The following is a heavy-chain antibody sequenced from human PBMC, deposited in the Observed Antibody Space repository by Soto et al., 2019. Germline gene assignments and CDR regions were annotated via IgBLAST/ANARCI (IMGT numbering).Heavy chain of an antibody. V-gene: IGHV1-69*13. Sequence: ASVKVSCKASGGTFSSYAISWVRQAPGQGLEWMGGIIPIFGTANYAQKFQGRVTITADESTRTAYMELSSLRSEDTAVYYCDLEVFVKKQQLVPNGGGAYYYYGMDVWGQRTTVTVSS. CDR2: IIPIFGTA. CDR1: GGTFSSYA. J-gene: IGHJ6*02. CDR3: DLEVFVKKQQLVPNGGGAYYYYGMDV. D-gene: IGHD6-13*01.